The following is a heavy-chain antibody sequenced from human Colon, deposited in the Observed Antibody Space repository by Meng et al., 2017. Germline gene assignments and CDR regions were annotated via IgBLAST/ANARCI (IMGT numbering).Heavy chain of an antibody. D-gene: IGHD4/OR15-4a*01. J-gene: IGHJ5*02. CDR1: TFTFSLYS. Sequence: VLLVESGGCVVQPGRSLRLSCVDSTFTFSLYSMHWVRQAPGKGLEWVAVISHDGGAIFYADSVKGRFTISRDNSKNTLYLEMNSLRDEDTAVYYCAREPDYRAWLDPWGQGTLVTVSS. V-gene: IGHV3-30*04. CDR3: AREPDYRAWLDP. CDR2: ISHDGGAI.